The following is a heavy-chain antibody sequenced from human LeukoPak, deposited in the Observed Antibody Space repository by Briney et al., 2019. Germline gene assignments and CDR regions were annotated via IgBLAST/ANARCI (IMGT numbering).Heavy chain of an antibody. CDR3: AKEVYYDSRYDY. V-gene: IGHV3-23*01. CDR1: GFTFSSYS. Sequence: GGSLRLSCAASGFTFSSYSMNWVRQAPGKGLEWVSGISGSGGSTFYADSVKGRFTISRDNSKSTLYLEMNSLRAEDTAIYYCAKEVYYDSRYDYWGQGTLVTVSS. CDR2: ISGSGGST. J-gene: IGHJ4*02. D-gene: IGHD3-22*01.